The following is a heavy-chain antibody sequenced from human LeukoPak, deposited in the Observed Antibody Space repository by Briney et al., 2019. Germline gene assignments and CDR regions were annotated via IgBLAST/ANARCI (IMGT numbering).Heavy chain of an antibody. D-gene: IGHD3-16*01. CDR2: MNPKSGDT. CDR1: GYTFTDYY. J-gene: IGHJ5*02. Sequence: ASVTVSCQASGYTFTDYYLHWLRQAPGQGLEWMGWMNPKSGDTHYAQKFQGRVTMTRDTSISTAYMELSRLTSDDTAVYYCARASFWESPINWFDPWGQGTLVTVSS. CDR3: ARASFWESPINWFDP. V-gene: IGHV1-2*02.